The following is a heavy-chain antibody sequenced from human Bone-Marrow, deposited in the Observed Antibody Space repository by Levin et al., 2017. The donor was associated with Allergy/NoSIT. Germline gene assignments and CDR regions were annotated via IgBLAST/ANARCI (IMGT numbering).Heavy chain of an antibody. D-gene: IGHD2-2*01. CDR2: ISGSGGSA. J-gene: IGHJ4*02. CDR1: GFTFSNYA. CDR3: AKGCSTTCDSGMND. Sequence: HAGGSLRLSCAASGFTFSNYAMSWIRQAPGKGLDWVSTISGSGGSAFYADSVKGRFTISRDSSKNTLYLQMNSLRADDTAIYYCAKGCSTTCDSGMNDWGQGTLVTVSS. V-gene: IGHV3-23*01.